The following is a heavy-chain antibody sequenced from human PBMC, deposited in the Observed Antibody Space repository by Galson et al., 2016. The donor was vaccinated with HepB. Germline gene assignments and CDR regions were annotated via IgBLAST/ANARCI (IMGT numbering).Heavy chain of an antibody. CDR1: GFTFSDYY. D-gene: IGHD5-12*01. V-gene: IGHV3-11*01. Sequence: SLRLSCAASGFTFSDYYMSWIRQARGKGLEWVSYISSSGSSRYFAGSVKGRFTVSRDNTKTSLYLQINSLRDEDTAVYYCARGGYDVAGYYYYGLDVWGQGTTVTVSS. CDR3: ARGGYDVAGYYYYGLDV. J-gene: IGHJ6*02. CDR2: ISSSGSSR.